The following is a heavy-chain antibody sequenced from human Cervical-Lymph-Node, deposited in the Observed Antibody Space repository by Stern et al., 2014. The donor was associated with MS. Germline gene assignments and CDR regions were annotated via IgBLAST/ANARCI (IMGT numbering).Heavy chain of an antibody. J-gene: IGHJ4*02. CDR3: ARTDILLLDY. D-gene: IGHD3-10*01. CDR2: ISHSGSS. Sequence: QVQLQESGPGLVRLSQTLSLTCTVSGGSISSDDHYWSWVRQPPGKGLEWLGYISHSGSSYFNPSLKRRATMSVDTSKNQFSLKLKSVTAADTAVYYCARTDILLLDYWGQGALVTVSS. CDR1: GGSISSDDHY. V-gene: IGHV4-30-4*01.